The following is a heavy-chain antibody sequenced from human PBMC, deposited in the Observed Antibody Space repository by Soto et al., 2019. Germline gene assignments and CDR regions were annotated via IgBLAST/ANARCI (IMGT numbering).Heavy chain of an antibody. CDR1: GYTFTSYG. CDR3: ARVRVDDFWSGYYSSPRGHFDY. D-gene: IGHD3-3*01. Sequence: ASVKVSCKASGYTFTSYGISWVRQAPGQGLEWMGWISAYNGNTNYAQKLQGRVTMTTDTSTSTAYMELRSLRSDDTAVYYCARVRVDDFWSGYYSSPRGHFDYWGQGTLVTVSS. V-gene: IGHV1-18*01. CDR2: ISAYNGNT. J-gene: IGHJ4*02.